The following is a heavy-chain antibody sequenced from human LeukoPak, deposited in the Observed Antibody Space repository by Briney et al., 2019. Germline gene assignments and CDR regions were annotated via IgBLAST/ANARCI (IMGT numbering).Heavy chain of an antibody. J-gene: IGHJ4*02. Sequence: GGSLRLSCAASGFSVGNNYVTWVRQPPGKGLEWVSVIYTDGSTYYADSVKGRFIISRDSSKNTLYLQMNSLRAEDTAVYYCTDAVAGGGQGTLVTVSS. V-gene: IGHV3-53*05. CDR1: GFSVGNNY. D-gene: IGHD4-23*01. CDR3: TDAVAG. CDR2: IYTDGST.